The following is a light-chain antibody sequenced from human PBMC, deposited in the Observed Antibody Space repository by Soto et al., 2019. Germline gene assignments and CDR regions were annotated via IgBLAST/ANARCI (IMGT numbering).Light chain of an antibody. CDR3: QQYNVWRLT. CDR1: QSVNSN. CDR2: VAS. Sequence: EIVMTQSPVTLSVSPGDRATLSCRASQSVNSNLAWYQQKPGQTPKLLIYVASTRATGIPARFSGSGSGTEFTLTISSLQSEDFAVYYCQQYNVWRLTFGGGTKVEFK. V-gene: IGKV3-15*01. J-gene: IGKJ4*01.